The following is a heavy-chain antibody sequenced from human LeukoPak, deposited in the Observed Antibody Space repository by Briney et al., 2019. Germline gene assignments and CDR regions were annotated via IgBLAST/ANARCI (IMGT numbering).Heavy chain of an antibody. D-gene: IGHD3-22*01. CDR2: ISGSGGST. Sequence: GSLRLSCAASGFTFSSDGMNWVRQAPGKGLEWVSSISGSGGSTYYADSVKGRFTISRDNSKNTLYLQMNSLRAGDTAVYFCAKDRAYDSSGYYQYYFDYWGQGTLVTVSS. J-gene: IGHJ4*02. CDR1: GFTFSSDG. V-gene: IGHV3-23*01. CDR3: AKDRAYDSSGYYQYYFDY.